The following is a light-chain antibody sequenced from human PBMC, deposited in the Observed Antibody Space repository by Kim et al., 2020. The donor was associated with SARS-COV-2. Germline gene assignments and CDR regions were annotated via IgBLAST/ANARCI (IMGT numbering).Light chain of an antibody. V-gene: IGKV3-20*01. CDR3: QQYRSSLWA. Sequence: PGERATLSCRASQSISSTYLAWYQQKPGQAPRLLIYAASSRATGIPDRFSGRGSGTDFTPTISRLEPEDFAMYYCQQYRSSLWAFGQGTKV. J-gene: IGKJ1*01. CDR2: AAS. CDR1: QSISSTY.